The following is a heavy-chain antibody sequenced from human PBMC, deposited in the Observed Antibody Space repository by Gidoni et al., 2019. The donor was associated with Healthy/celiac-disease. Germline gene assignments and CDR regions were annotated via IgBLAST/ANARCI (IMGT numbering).Heavy chain of an antibody. D-gene: IGHD4-17*01. V-gene: IGHV3-30-3*01. CDR1: GFTFSSYA. CDR3: ARDQGDDYGDYYFDY. CDR2: ISYDGSNK. Sequence: QVQLVESGGGVVQPGRSLRLSCAASGFTFSSYAMHWVRQAPGKGLEWVAVISYDGSNKYYADSVKGRFTISRDNSKNTLYLQMNSLRAEDTAVYYCARDQGDDYGDYYFDYWGQGTLVTVSS. J-gene: IGHJ4*02.